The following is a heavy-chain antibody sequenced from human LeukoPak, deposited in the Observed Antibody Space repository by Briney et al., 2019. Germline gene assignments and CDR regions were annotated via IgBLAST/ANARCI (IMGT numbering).Heavy chain of an antibody. J-gene: IGHJ4*02. Sequence: AGGSLRLSCAASGFTFSSSSMSWARQAPGKGLEWVSTISGSGGSSYYADSVKGRFTISRDDSKNTLYLQMHSLRAEDTAVYYCAKITTNWGQGTLVTVSS. D-gene: IGHD1-1*01. CDR1: GFTFSSSS. CDR3: AKITTN. CDR2: ISGSGGSS. V-gene: IGHV3-23*01.